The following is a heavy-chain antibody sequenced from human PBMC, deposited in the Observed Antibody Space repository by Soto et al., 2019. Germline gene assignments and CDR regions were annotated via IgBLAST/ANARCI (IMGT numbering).Heavy chain of an antibody. J-gene: IGHJ4*02. CDR1: GYTFTSYG. Sequence: ASVKVSCKASGYTFTSYGITWVRQAPGQGLEWMGWITANKGNTDYAQRLQGRVTMTTDTSTSTAYLELTSLRSDDTAVYYCARVSEGGYGDYEFAYWGQGTLVTVSS. CDR3: ARVSEGGYGDYEFAY. D-gene: IGHD4-17*01. V-gene: IGHV1-18*01. CDR2: ITANKGNT.